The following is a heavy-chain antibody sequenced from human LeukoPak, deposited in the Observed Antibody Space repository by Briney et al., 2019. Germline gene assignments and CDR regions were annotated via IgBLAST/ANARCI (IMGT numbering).Heavy chain of an antibody. V-gene: IGHV4-39*01. D-gene: IGHD2-2*01. J-gene: IGHJ3*02. Sequence: SETLSLTCTVSGGSISSSSYYWGWIRQPPGKGLEWIGSINYSGTTYYNPSLKSRVTISVDTSKNQFSLKLSSVTAADTAVYYCARRGCTSCYAWGAFDIWGQGTMVTVSS. CDR1: GGSISSSSYY. CDR2: INYSGTT. CDR3: ARRGCTSCYAWGAFDI.